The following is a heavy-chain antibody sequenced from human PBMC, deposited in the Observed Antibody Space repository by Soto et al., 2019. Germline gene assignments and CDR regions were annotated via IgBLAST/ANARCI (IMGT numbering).Heavy chain of an antibody. Sequence: PSETLSLTCTVSGGPISSYYWSWIRQPPGKGLEWIGYIYYSGSTNYNPSLKSRVTISVDTSKNQFSLKLSSVTAADTAVYYCARRVVVAATAYYYGMDVWGQGTTVTVSS. CDR1: GGPISSYY. CDR3: ARRVVVAATAYYYGMDV. V-gene: IGHV4-59*01. J-gene: IGHJ6*02. CDR2: IYYSGST. D-gene: IGHD2-15*01.